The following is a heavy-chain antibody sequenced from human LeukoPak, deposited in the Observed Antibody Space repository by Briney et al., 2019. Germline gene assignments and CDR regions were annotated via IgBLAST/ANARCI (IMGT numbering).Heavy chain of an antibody. Sequence: ASVKVSCKASGYTFTSYGISWVRQAPGQGLEWMGWISAYNGNTNYAQKLQGRVTMTTDTSTSTAYMELRSLRSDDTAVYYCARVWDSGYARGMTDYWGQGTLVTVSS. J-gene: IGHJ4*02. D-gene: IGHD5-12*01. V-gene: IGHV1-18*01. CDR1: GYTFTSYG. CDR3: ARVWDSGYARGMTDY. CDR2: ISAYNGNT.